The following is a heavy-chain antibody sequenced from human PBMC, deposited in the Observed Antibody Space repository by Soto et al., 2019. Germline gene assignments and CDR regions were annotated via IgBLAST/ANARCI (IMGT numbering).Heavy chain of an antibody. J-gene: IGHJ4*01. CDR3: ARDVTVTTPSYFND. V-gene: IGHV3-66*01. Sequence: VQLVEFGGDLVQPGGSLRLSCTASGLNFNTNYMSWVRQAPGKGLEWVSILYARGTTYYADSVKGRFTISRDNSGNTLYLHMSSLRAEDTAVYYCARDVTVTTPSYFNDWGQGTLVTVSS. CDR2: LYARGTT. D-gene: IGHD4-17*01. CDR1: GLNFNTNY.